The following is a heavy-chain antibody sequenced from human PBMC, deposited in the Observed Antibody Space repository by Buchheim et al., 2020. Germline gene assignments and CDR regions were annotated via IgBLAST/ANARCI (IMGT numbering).Heavy chain of an antibody. V-gene: IGHV4-61*01. D-gene: IGHD6-13*01. Sequence: QVQLQESGPGLVKPSETLSLTCTVSGGSVSSGSYYWSWIRQPPGKGLEWIGYIYYSGSTNYNPSLKSRVTISVDTSKNQFSLKLSSVTAADTAVYYCARTAAVHSAEYFQHWGQGTL. CDR1: GGSVSSGSYY. CDR2: IYYSGST. J-gene: IGHJ1*01. CDR3: ARTAAVHSAEYFQH.